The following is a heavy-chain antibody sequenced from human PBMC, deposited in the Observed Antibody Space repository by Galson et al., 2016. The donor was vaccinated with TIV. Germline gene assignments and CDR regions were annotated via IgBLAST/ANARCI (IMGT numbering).Heavy chain of an antibody. V-gene: IGHV4-39*02. CDR1: GSSISSITYY. CDR2: IYYTGKT. D-gene: IGHD1-26*01. Sequence: ETLSLTCTVSGSSISSITYYWGWIRQPPGKGLEWIGNIYYTGKTYYNPSLKSRFTISRDNSENTVYLQMTSLTREDTAVYFCAKEETRGGRLYQYHGTDVRGQGATVTVSS. CDR3: AKEETRGGRLYQYHGTDV. J-gene: IGHJ6*02.